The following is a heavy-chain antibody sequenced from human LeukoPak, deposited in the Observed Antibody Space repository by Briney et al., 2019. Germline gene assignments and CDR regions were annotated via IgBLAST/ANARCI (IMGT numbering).Heavy chain of an antibody. CDR3: ADQPLYGDHLDY. Sequence: GGSLRLSCAASGFTFSSYWMDWVRQTPGKGLVWVSRINNDGSSANYEDSVKGRFAISRDNAKNTLYLQMNSLRAEDTAVYYCADQPLYGDHLDYWGQGTLVTVSS. D-gene: IGHD4-17*01. V-gene: IGHV3-74*01. J-gene: IGHJ4*02. CDR1: GFTFSSYW. CDR2: INNDGSSA.